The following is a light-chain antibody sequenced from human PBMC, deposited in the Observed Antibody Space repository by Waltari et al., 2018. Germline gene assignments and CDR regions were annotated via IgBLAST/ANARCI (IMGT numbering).Light chain of an antibody. V-gene: IGKV3-15*01. Sequence: EIVLTQSPATLSVSPGERAILSCRASQSVPTNLARYQQKPGQAPRLLLYGASTRATDLPARFSGSGSGTEFTLTISSLQSEDFAVYYCHQYNDGPPFNFGPGTKLEIK. CDR2: GAS. J-gene: IGKJ2*01. CDR3: HQYNDGPPFN. CDR1: QSVPTN.